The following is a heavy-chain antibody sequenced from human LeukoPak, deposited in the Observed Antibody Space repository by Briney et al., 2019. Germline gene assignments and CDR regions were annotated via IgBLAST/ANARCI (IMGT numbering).Heavy chain of an antibody. CDR3: AKEGSESGSADY. J-gene: IGHJ4*02. Sequence: GGSLRLSCAASGFTFSGSALHWVRQASGKGLEWVSSIGGSGGSTYYADSVKGRFTISRDNSKNTLYLQMNSLRAEDTAVYYCAKEGSESGSADYWGQGTLVTVSS. V-gene: IGHV3-23*01. CDR2: IGGSGGST. D-gene: IGHD3-10*01. CDR1: GFTFSGSA.